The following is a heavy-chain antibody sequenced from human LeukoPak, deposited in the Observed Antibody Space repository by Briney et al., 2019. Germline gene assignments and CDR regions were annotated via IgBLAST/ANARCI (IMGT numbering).Heavy chain of an antibody. CDR2: ISGSGGST. CDR1: GFTFSSYA. J-gene: IGHJ4*02. CDR3: AKDTALGWLRGEGPPLPFDY. V-gene: IGHV3-23*01. Sequence: PGGSLRLSCAASGFTFSSYAMSWVRQAPGKGLEWVSAISGSGGSTYYADSVKGRFTISRDNSKNTLYLQMNSLRAEDTAVYYCAKDTALGWLRGEGPPLPFDYWGQGTLVTVSS. D-gene: IGHD5-12*01.